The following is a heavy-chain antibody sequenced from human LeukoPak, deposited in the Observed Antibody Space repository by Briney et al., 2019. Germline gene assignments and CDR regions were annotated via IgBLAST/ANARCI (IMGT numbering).Heavy chain of an antibody. CDR3: ARAGWYGDYDFDY. CDR1: GGSISSSNW. J-gene: IGHJ4*02. V-gene: IGHV4-4*02. CDR2: FYHSGST. D-gene: IGHD4-17*01. Sequence: PSGTLSLTCAVSGGSISSSNWWSWVRQPPGKGLEWIGEFYHSGSTNYNPSLKSRVTISVDKSKNQFSLKLSSVTAADTAVYYCARAGWYGDYDFDYWGQGTLVTVSS.